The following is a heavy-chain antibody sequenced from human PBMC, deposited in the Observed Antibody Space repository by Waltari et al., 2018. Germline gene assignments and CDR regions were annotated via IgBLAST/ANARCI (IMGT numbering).Heavy chain of an antibody. CDR2: IIPIIGTA. V-gene: IGHV1-69*05. D-gene: IGHD3-10*01. CDR3: ARGLRFGELSGFAFDI. CDR1: GGTFSSYA. J-gene: IGHJ3*02. Sequence: QVQLVQSGAAVKKPGSSVKVSCKASGGTFSSYAISWVRQAPGQVLEWRGGIIPIIGTANDAKKFQGRVTITTDESTSTAYMELSSLRSEDTAVYYCARGLRFGELSGFAFDIWGQGTMVTVS.